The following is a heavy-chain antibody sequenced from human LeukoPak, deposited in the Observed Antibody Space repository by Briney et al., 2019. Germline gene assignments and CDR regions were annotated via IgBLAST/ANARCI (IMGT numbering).Heavy chain of an antibody. CDR3: ARDNSVGDYAWWFDP. CDR2: INPSGGST. Sequence: ASVKVSCKASGYTFTSYYMHWVRQAPGQGLEWMGIINPSGGSTSYAQKLQGRVTMTRDMSTSTVYMELSSLRSEDTAVYYCARDNSVGDYAWWFDPWGQGTLVTVSS. V-gene: IGHV1-46*01. D-gene: IGHD1-26*01. J-gene: IGHJ5*02. CDR1: GYTFTSYY.